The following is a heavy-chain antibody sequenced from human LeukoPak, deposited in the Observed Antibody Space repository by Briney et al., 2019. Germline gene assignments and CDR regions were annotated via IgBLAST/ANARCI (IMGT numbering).Heavy chain of an antibody. Sequence: SETLSLTCAVSGGSTSSGGYSWSWIRQPPGKGLEWIGYIYHSGSTYYNPSLKSRVTISVDRSKNQFSLKLSSVTAADTAVYYCARASSALEWIDAFDIWGQGTMVTVSS. V-gene: IGHV4-30-2*01. CDR3: ARASSALEWIDAFDI. CDR2: IYHSGST. J-gene: IGHJ3*02. D-gene: IGHD3-3*01. CDR1: GGSTSSGGYS.